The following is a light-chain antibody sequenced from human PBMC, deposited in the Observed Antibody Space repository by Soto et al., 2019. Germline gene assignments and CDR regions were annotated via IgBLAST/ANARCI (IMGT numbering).Light chain of an antibody. CDR1: QSVSSN. V-gene: IGKV3-15*01. Sequence: EIVMTQSPATLSVSPGERATLSCRASQSVSSNLAWYQQKPGQAPRLLIYGASTRATGIPARFSGSGSGTEFTLTISSLQSEDFDVYYCQQYNNWPRTLGGGTKVDIK. J-gene: IGKJ4*01. CDR2: GAS. CDR3: QQYNNWPRT.